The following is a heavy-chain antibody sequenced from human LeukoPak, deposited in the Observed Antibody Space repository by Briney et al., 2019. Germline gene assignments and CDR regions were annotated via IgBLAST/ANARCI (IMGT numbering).Heavy chain of an antibody. V-gene: IGHV4-39*07. CDR1: GGSISSSSYY. D-gene: IGHD3-10*01. J-gene: IGHJ4*02. CDR2: IYYSGST. Sequence: SETLSLTCTVSGGSISSSSYYWGWIRQPPGKGLEWIGSIYYSGSTYYNPSLKSRVTISVDTSKNQFSLKLSSVTAADTAVYYCARAYHDPYGSGSNYFGYWGQGTLVTVSS. CDR3: ARAYHDPYGSGSNYFGY.